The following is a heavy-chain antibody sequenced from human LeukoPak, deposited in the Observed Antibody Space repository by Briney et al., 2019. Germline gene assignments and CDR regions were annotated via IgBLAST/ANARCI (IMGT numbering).Heavy chain of an antibody. CDR2: INPIRCST. CDR3: ARDRVMGVDIVATIPFHC. CDR1: GYTFTNYY. Sequence: ASVKGSCKASGYTFTNYYMHLVPTAPGQGPGWMGIINPIRCSTSYSQKFQGRVTKTRDTSTRQGYMELSSLRSEDTAVYYCARDRVMGVDIVATIPFHCWGQGTLVTVSS. J-gene: IGHJ4*02. D-gene: IGHD5-12*01. V-gene: IGHV1-46*01.